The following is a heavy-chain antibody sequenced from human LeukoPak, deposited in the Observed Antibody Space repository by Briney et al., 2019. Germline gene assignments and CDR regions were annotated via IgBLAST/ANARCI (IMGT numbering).Heavy chain of an antibody. CDR2: SRNKANRYTT. J-gene: IGHJ3*01. Sequence: GGSLRLSCAASELTLSDHYMDWVRQAPGKGLEWIGRSRNKANRYTTEYAASVKGRFTVSRDDSKNSLYLQMNSLKTEDTAMYFCVRDAARGPHTAFDLWGQGTMVTVSS. V-gene: IGHV3-72*01. CDR3: VRDAARGPHTAFDL. CDR1: ELTLSDHY.